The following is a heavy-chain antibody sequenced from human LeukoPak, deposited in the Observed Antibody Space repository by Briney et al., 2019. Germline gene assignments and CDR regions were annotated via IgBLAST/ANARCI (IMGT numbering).Heavy chain of an antibody. D-gene: IGHD4-17*01. CDR2: INHSGST. Sequence: SQTLSLTCAVSGGSISSGSYSWGWIRQPPGKGLEWIGEINHSGSTNYNPSLKSRVTISVDTSKNQFSLKLSSVTAADTAVYYCASGVTYGVDSWGQGTLVTVSS. J-gene: IGHJ4*02. CDR1: GGSISSGSYS. CDR3: ASGVTYGVDS. V-gene: IGHV4-30-2*01.